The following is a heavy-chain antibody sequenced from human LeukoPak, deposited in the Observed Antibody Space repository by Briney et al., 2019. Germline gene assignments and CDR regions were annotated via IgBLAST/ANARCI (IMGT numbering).Heavy chain of an antibody. CDR1: GGSFSGYY. D-gene: IGHD6-13*01. CDR3: ASRGIAAAVGF. J-gene: IGHJ4*02. Sequence: SETLSLTCAVYGGSFSGYYWSWIRQPPGKGLEWIGEINHSGSTNYNPSLKSRVTISVDTSKNQFSLKLSSVTAADTAVYYCASRGIAAAVGFWGQGTLVTVSS. V-gene: IGHV4-34*01. CDR2: INHSGST.